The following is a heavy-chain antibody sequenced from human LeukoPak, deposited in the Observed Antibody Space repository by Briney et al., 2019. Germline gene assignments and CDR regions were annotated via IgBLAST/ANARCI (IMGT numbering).Heavy chain of an antibody. Sequence: GGSLRLSCAASGFTFSSYGMHWVRQAPGKGLEWVAFIRYDGSNKYYADSVKGRFTISRDNSKNTLYLQMNSLRAEDTAVYYCAKEGWELLLGAFDIWGQGTMVTVSS. J-gene: IGHJ3*02. CDR2: IRYDGSNK. V-gene: IGHV3-30*02. CDR3: AKEGWELLLGAFDI. CDR1: GFTFSSYG. D-gene: IGHD1-26*01.